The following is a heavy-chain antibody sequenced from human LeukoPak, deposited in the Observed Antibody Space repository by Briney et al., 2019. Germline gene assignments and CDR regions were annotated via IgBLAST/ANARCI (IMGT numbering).Heavy chain of an antibody. D-gene: IGHD2-2*01. V-gene: IGHV3-23*01. CDR2: IHNGGGTT. Sequence: GGSLRLSCTASGFTFSSYTMNWVRQAPGKGLEWVSAIHNGGGTTSYADSVKGRFTISRDNSKNTLYLQMNSLRAEDTAVYYCAKDRDIVVVPAAPHYWGQGTLVTVSS. J-gene: IGHJ4*02. CDR1: GFTFSSYT. CDR3: AKDRDIVVVPAAPHY.